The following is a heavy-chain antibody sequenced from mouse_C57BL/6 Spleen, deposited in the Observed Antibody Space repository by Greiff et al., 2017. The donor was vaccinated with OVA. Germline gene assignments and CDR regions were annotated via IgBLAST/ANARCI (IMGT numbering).Heavy chain of an antibody. CDR3: TRSSDYARVYFDY. CDR1: GYTFTDYE. CDR2: IDPETGGT. J-gene: IGHJ2*01. V-gene: IGHV1-15*01. Sequence: QVQLQQSGAELVRPGASVTLSCKASGYTFTDYEMHWVKQTPVHGLEWIGAIDPETGGTAYNQKFKGKAILTADKSSSTAYMELRSLTSEDSAVDYCTRSSDYARVYFDYWGQGTTLTVSS. D-gene: IGHD2-4*01.